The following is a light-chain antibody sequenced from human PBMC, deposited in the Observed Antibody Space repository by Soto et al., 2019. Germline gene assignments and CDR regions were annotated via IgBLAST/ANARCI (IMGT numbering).Light chain of an antibody. V-gene: IGLV2-14*01. CDR3: CSYTTSNTRQIV. Sequence: QSALTQPASVSGSPGQSITISCAGTSSDVGGYNYVSWYQQHPGKAPKFMIYDVSNRPSGVSNRFSGSKSGNTASLTISGLQAEDEADNYCCSYTTSNTRQIVFGTGTKVTV. CDR2: DVS. J-gene: IGLJ1*01. CDR1: SSDVGGYNY.